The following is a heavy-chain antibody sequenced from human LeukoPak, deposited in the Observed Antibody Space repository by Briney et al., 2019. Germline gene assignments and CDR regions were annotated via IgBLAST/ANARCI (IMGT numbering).Heavy chain of an antibody. J-gene: IGHJ3*02. D-gene: IGHD3-22*01. CDR3: ARDSHYYDSSGGAFDI. CDR2: VRTDGSDK. CDR1: GFTLRCCG. V-gene: IGHV3-30*02. Sequence: GGSLRLSCAASGFTLRCCGMHWVRQAPGKGLEWVAFVRTDGSDKYYADSVRGRFTISRDNSKNTLYLQMNSLRAEDTAVYYCARDSHYYDSSGGAFDIWGQGTMVTVSS.